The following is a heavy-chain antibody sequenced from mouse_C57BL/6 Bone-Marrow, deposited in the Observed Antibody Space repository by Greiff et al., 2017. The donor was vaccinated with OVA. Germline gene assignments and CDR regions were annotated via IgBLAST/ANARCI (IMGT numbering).Heavy chain of an antibody. J-gene: IGHJ3*01. V-gene: IGHV5-9-1*02. CDR1: GFTFSSYA. Sequence: EVQVVESGEGLVKPGGSLKLSCAASGFTFSSYAMSWVRQTPEKRLEWVAYISSGGDYIYYADTVKGRFTISRDNARNTLYLQMSSLKSEDTAMYYCTRGVYDYVFAYWGQGTLVTVSA. D-gene: IGHD2-4*01. CDR2: ISSGGDYI. CDR3: TRGVYDYVFAY.